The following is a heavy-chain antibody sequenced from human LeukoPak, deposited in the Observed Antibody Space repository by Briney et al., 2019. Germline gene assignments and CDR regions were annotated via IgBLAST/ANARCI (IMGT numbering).Heavy chain of an antibody. CDR3: ARALFTIFGVLNWFDP. CDR2: INHSGST. CDR1: GGSFSGYY. D-gene: IGHD3-3*01. V-gene: IGHV4-34*01. J-gene: IGHJ5*02. Sequence: PSETLSLTCAVYGGSFSGYYWSWIRQPPGKGLEWIGEINHSGSTNYNPSLKSRVTISVDTSKNQFSLKLSSVTAADTAVYYCARALFTIFGVLNWFDPWGQGTLVTVSS.